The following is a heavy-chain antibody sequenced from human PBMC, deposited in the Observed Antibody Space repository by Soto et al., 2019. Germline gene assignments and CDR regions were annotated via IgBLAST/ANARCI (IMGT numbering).Heavy chain of an antibody. CDR2: IRGSGDST. Sequence: EVQLLESGGGLVQVGGSLRLSCTASGFSFSNYVMSWVRQAPGKGLEWVAGIRGSGDSTDYADSVKGRVTISRENSKSTLTLQMNSLRVEDTAVYYCAKDSNRYDSSGHYDYWGQGTLVTVSS. D-gene: IGHD3-22*01. CDR3: AKDSNRYDSSGHYDY. V-gene: IGHV3-23*01. J-gene: IGHJ4*02. CDR1: GFSFSNYV.